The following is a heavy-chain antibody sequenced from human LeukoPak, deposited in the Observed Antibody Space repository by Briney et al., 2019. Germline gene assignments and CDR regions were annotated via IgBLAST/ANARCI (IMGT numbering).Heavy chain of an antibody. Sequence: SETLSLTCTVSGDFISSGDHYWNWIRQAPGKGLEWIGYIFHSGSTHYNPSLRSRLTVSLDTSKNQFSLKLTSVTAADSAVYYCVRGRSTGTIDYWGQGTLVTVSS. D-gene: IGHD2-2*01. J-gene: IGHJ4*02. V-gene: IGHV4-30-4*01. CDR2: IFHSGST. CDR3: VRGRSTGTIDY. CDR1: GDFISSGDHY.